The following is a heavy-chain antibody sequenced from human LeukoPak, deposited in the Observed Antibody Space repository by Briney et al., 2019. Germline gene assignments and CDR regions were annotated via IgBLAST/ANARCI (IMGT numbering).Heavy chain of an antibody. CDR2: IYYSGST. D-gene: IGHD1-1*01. CDR3: ARRRYSDAFDI. V-gene: IGHV4-61*05. J-gene: IGHJ3*02. Sequence: PSETLSLTCTVSGGSISSSSYYWGWIRQPPGKGLEWIGYIYYSGSTNYNPSLKSRVTISVDTSKNQFSLKLSSVTAADTAVYYCARRRYSDAFDIWGQGTMVTVSS. CDR1: GGSISSSSYY.